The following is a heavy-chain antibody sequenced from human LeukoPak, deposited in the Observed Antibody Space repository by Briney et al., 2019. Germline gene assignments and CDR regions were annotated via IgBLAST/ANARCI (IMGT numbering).Heavy chain of an antibody. CDR1: GGSISSHY. V-gene: IGHV4-59*11. CDR3: ASYSRRDGYKYYYMDV. Sequence: SETLSLTCTVSGGSISSHYWSWIRQPPGKGLEWIGYIYYSGSTNYNPSLKSRVTISVDTSKNQFSLKLSSVTAADTAVYYCASYSRRDGYKYYYMDVWGKGTTVTVPS. CDR2: IYYSGST. D-gene: IGHD5-24*01. J-gene: IGHJ6*03.